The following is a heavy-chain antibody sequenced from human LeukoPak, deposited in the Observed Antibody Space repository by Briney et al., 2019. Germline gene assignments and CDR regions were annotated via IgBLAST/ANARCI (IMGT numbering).Heavy chain of an antibody. Sequence: ASVTVSCKASGGTLSSYSISWVRQAPGQGLEWMGWINPNSGGTNYAQKFQGRVTMTRDASISTAYMELSRLRSDDTAVYYRARDQGYCTNGVCQTKFDYWGQGTLVTVSS. V-gene: IGHV1-2*02. CDR1: GGTLSSYS. J-gene: IGHJ4*02. D-gene: IGHD2-8*01. CDR2: INPNSGGT. CDR3: ARDQGYCTNGVCQTKFDY.